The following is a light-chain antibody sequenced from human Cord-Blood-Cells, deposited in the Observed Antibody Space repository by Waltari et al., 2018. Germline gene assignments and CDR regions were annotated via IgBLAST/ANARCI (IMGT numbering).Light chain of an antibody. V-gene: IGLV2-23*01. CDR3: CSYAGSSTSRV. Sequence: QSALTQPASVSGSPGQSITISCTGTSSDVGSYNLVSWYQQHPGKAPKLMIYEGSKRPSGVSNRFAGSKSGNTASLTFSGFQAEDEADYYCCSYAGSSTSRVFGGGPKLTVL. J-gene: IGLJ3*02. CDR1: SSDVGSYNL. CDR2: EGS.